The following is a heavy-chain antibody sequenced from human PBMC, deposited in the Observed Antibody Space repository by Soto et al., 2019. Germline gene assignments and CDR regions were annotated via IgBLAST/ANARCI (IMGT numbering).Heavy chain of an antibody. Sequence: QVQLVQSGAEVKKPGASVKVSCKTSGYTFTNNGITWVRQAPGQGVEWMGWISGYNGNTAYAQKLQGRVTMTTDKFTSTAYMELRSLRSDDTAVYYCARGSTPYGMDVWGQGTTVNVSS. CDR3: ARGSTPYGMDV. D-gene: IGHD1-1*01. V-gene: IGHV1-18*04. CDR1: GYTFTNNG. CDR2: ISGYNGNT. J-gene: IGHJ6*02.